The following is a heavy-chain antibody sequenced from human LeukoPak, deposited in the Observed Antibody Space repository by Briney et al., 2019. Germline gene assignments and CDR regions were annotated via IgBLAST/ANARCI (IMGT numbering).Heavy chain of an antibody. CDR1: GFTFSSHS. V-gene: IGHV3-21*01. CDR3: ARHLANVRWGVNPRWFDP. J-gene: IGHJ5*02. Sequence: PGRSLRLSCAASGFTFSSHSMNWVRQAPGKGLEWVSSISSSSIYIYYADSVKGRFTISRDNAKNSLYLQMNSLRAEDTAVYYCARHLANVRWGVNPRWFDPWGQGTLVTVSS. D-gene: IGHD3-10*02. CDR2: ISSSSIYI.